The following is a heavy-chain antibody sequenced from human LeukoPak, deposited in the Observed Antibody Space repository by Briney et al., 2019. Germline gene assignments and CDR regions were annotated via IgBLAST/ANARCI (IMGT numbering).Heavy chain of an antibody. CDR3: AKTPRGSDDGRSQYYYYYGMDV. J-gene: IGHJ6*02. V-gene: IGHV1-24*01. CDR1: GYTLTELS. D-gene: IGHD3-16*01. Sequence: GASVKVSCKVSGYTLTELSMHWVRQAPGKGLEWMGGFDPEDGETIYAQKFQGRVTMTEDTSTDTAYMELSSLRAEDTAVYYCAKTPRGSDDGRSQYYYYYGMDVWGQGTTVTVSS. CDR2: FDPEDGET.